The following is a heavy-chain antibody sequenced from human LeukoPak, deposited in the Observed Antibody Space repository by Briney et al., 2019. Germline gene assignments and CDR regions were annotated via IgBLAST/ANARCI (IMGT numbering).Heavy chain of an antibody. Sequence: PGGSLRLSCAASGFTFSSHGMNWVRQAPGKGLEWIAYLSSSGNAFSYADSVKGRFTIARDNAKNSVYLEMNSLRADDTAVYYCARSARLMKGVVEVTALDDWGQGTLVTVSS. D-gene: IGHD3-3*01. CDR1: GFTFSSHG. V-gene: IGHV3-48*04. J-gene: IGHJ4*02. CDR3: ARSARLMKGVVEVTALDD. CDR2: LSSSGNAF.